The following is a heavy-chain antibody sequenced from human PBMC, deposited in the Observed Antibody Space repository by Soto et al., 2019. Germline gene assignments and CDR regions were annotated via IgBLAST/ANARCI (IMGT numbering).Heavy chain of an antibody. CDR2: ISSRVHGATA. Sequence: PGGSLRLSCAAAGFSFSHAWMTWVRQAPGKGLEWVGHISSRVHGATADYAAPVKGRFTISRDDSESTLYLEMNSLKTEDTGIYYWTTRGNYYYYYGIDAWGQGTTVTSP. D-gene: IGHD3-10*01. V-gene: IGHV3-15*01. CDR3: TTRGNYYYYYGIDA. CDR1: GFSFSHAW. J-gene: IGHJ6*02.